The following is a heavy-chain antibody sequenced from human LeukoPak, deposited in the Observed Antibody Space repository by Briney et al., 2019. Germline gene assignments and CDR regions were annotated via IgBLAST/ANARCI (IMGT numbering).Heavy chain of an antibody. CDR1: GGSFSGYY. Sequence: PSETLSLTCAVYGGSFSGYYWNWIRQPPGKGLEWIGEINHSGGTNYKPSLKSRVTISVDTSKNQFSLKLSSVTAADTAVYYCAGNVDTAMANEDYWGQGTLVTVSS. J-gene: IGHJ4*02. CDR2: INHSGGT. CDR3: AGNVDTAMANEDY. D-gene: IGHD5-18*01. V-gene: IGHV4-34*01.